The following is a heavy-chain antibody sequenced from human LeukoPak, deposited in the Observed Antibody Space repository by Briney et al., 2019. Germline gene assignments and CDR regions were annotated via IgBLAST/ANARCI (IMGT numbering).Heavy chain of an antibody. Sequence: GRSLRLSCAASGFTFSSYGMHWVRQAPGKGLEWVAVIWYDGSNKYYADSVKGRFTISRDNSKNTLYLQMNSLRAEDTAVYYCAKGEYAVTSYFDYWGQGTLVTVSS. D-gene: IGHD2-2*01. CDR3: AKGEYAVTSYFDY. V-gene: IGHV3-33*06. CDR1: GFTFSSYG. J-gene: IGHJ4*02. CDR2: IWYDGSNK.